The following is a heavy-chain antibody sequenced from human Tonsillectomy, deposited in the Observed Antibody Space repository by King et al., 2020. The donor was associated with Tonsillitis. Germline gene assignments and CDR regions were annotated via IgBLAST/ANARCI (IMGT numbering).Heavy chain of an antibody. CDR1: GYTFTSYG. CDR2: ISGYNGNT. J-gene: IGHJ4*02. V-gene: IGHV1-18*01. D-gene: IGHD6-13*01. Sequence: QLVQSGAEVKKPGASVRVSCKTSGYTFTSYGISWVRQAPGQGLEWMGWISGYNGNTKYAQKFQGRVTMTTDTSTSTAYMELRSLRSDDTAAYYCARDVSRDGSSWYVDYWGQGTLVTVSS. CDR3: ARDVSRDGSSWYVDY.